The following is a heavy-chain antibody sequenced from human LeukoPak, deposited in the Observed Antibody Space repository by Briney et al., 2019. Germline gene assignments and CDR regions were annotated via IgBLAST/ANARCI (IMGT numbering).Heavy chain of an antibody. CDR3: ARDDSSGYCSR. Sequence: PGGSLRLSCAASGHTFSSYCIRWVRQAPGKGLEWVSRINSTGGTTYYADSVKGRFTISRDNSKNTLYLQMNSLRAEDTAIYYCARDDSSGYCSRCGQGTLVTVSS. D-gene: IGHD3-22*01. V-gene: IGHV3-23*01. CDR1: GHTFSSYC. CDR2: INSTGGTT. J-gene: IGHJ4*02.